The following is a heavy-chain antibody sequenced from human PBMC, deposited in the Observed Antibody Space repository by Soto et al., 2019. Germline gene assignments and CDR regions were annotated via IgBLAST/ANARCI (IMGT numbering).Heavy chain of an antibody. CDR1: GFTFSSYG. V-gene: IGHV3-48*01. D-gene: IGHD3-3*01. CDR3: ARVFNGPRHIDY. Sequence: GGSLRLSCAASGFTFSSYGMNWVRQAPGKGLEWVSYISSGSSTIYYADSVKGRFTISRDNAKNSLYLQMNSLRAEDTAVYYCARVFNGPRHIDYWGQGTLVTVSS. CDR2: ISSGSSTI. J-gene: IGHJ4*02.